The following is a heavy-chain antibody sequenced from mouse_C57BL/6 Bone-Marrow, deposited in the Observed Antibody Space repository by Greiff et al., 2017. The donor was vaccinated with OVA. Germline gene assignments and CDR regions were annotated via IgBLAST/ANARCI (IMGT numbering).Heavy chain of an antibody. CDR1: GFNIKDDY. CDR3: TTGERSYAMDY. J-gene: IGHJ4*01. Sequence: EVQLKESGAELVRPGASVKLSCTASGFNIKDDYMHWVKQRPEQGLEWIGWIDPENGDTEYASKFQGKATITADTSSNTAYLQLSSLTSEDTAVYYCTTGERSYAMDYWGQGTSVTVSS. V-gene: IGHV14-4*01. CDR2: IDPENGDT.